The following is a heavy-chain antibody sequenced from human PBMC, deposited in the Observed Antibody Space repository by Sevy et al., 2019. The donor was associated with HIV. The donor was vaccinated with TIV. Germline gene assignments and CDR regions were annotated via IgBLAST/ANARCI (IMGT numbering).Heavy chain of an antibody. CDR1: GFTFGDYA. V-gene: IGHV3-49*03. CDR3: TRCYYYDSSGYSDY. J-gene: IGHJ4*02. D-gene: IGHD3-22*01. Sequence: GGYLRLSCTGSGFTFGDYAMSWFRQAPGMGLEWLGFIRSKDYGGATEYAASVKGRFTISRDDSTSIADLQMNSLKTEDTALSYCTRCYYYDSSGYSDYWGQGTLVTVSS. CDR2: IRSKDYGGAT.